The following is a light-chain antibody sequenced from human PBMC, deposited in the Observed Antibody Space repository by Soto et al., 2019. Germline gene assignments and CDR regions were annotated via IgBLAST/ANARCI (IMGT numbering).Light chain of an antibody. CDR3: QHYYSYPYT. CDR2: AAS. J-gene: IGKJ2*01. Sequence: DIQMTQSPSTLSASVGDRVTITCRASQIIGSSLAWYQQKPGKAPKLLIYAASTLRSGVPSRFSGSESGTEFTLTISSLQPDDSATYYCQHYYSYPYTFGQGTKLEIK. CDR1: QIIGSS. V-gene: IGKV1-5*01.